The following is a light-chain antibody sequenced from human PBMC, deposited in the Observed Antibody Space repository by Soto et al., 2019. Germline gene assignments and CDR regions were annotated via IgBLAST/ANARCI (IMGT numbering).Light chain of an antibody. CDR2: DVR. CDR3: SSYTTISTYD. Sequence: QSALTQPASVSGSPGQSITISCTGTSRDVGGYNYVSWYQQHPGKAPKLMIYDVRNRPSGVSNRFSGSKSVNTASLTISWLHAEDEADYYCSSYTTISTYDFGTGTKVTVL. CDR1: SRDVGGYNY. J-gene: IGLJ1*01. V-gene: IGLV2-14*01.